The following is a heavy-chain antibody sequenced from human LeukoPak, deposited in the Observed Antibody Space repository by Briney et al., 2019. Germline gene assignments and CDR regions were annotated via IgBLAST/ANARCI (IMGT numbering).Heavy chain of an antibody. Sequence: ASVKVSCKASGYTFTGHYMHWVRQAPGQGLEWMGWINPNSGGTNYAQKFQGRVTMTRDTSISTAYMELSRLRSDDTAVYYCARDLDCSGGSCYSGFSFYYYYYGMDVWGQGTTVTVSS. CDR2: INPNSGGT. CDR1: GYTFTGHY. CDR3: ARDLDCSGGSCYSGFSFYYYYYGMDV. V-gene: IGHV1-2*02. D-gene: IGHD2-15*01. J-gene: IGHJ6*02.